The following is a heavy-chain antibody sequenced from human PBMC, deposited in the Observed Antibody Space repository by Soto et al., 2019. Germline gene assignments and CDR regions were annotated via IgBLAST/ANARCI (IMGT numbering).Heavy chain of an antibody. CDR2: IHYSGST. D-gene: IGHD3-3*01. CDR3: VRSNYDYYFDY. CDR1: GGPISSDIYY. Sequence: SETLSLTCTVSGGPISSDIYYWGWIRQPPGKGLEWIGSIHYSGSTYYNPSLKSRVTISVDTSKNQFSLWLSSVTAADTAVYYCVRSNYDYYFDYWGQRTLVTVSS. J-gene: IGHJ4*02. V-gene: IGHV4-39*01.